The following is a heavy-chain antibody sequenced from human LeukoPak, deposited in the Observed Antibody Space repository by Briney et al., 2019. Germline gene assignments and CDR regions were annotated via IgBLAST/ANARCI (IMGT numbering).Heavy chain of an antibody. V-gene: IGHV3-30*18. Sequence: PGRSLRLSCAASGFTFSSSVMHWVRQAPGKGLEWVAGISSDGNNRYYVDSVKGRFTISRDNSKNTLYLQMNSLRAEDTAVYYCAKVRVYYDFWSGLDYWGQGTLVTVSS. CDR2: ISSDGNNR. J-gene: IGHJ4*02. CDR1: GFTFSSSV. CDR3: AKVRVYYDFWSGLDY. D-gene: IGHD3-3*01.